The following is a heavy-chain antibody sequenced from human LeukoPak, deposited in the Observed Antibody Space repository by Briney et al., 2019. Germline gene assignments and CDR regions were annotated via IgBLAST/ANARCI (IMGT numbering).Heavy chain of an antibody. J-gene: IGHJ2*01. Sequence: PGGSLRLSRAASGFTFSSYWMHWVRQAPGKGLVWVSRINSEGTSTSYADSVKGRFTISRDNAKNTVYLQMNSLRAEDTAVYYCVRDVAGYFDLWGRDNMVTVSS. CDR3: VRDVAGYFDL. V-gene: IGHV3-74*01. D-gene: IGHD2-21*01. CDR2: INSEGTST. CDR1: GFTFSSYW.